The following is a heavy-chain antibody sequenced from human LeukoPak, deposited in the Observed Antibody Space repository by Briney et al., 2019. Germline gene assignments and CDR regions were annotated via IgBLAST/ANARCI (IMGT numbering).Heavy chain of an antibody. CDR1: GGSITSGYYY. CDR2: IYTSGST. D-gene: IGHD1-26*01. V-gene: IGHV4-61*02. CDR3: ARRQRRWASSDY. J-gene: IGHJ4*02. Sequence: SETLSLTCTVSGGSITSGYYYWNWIRQPAGRGLEWIGRIYTSGSTNYNPSLKSRVTISVDTSKNQFSLKLSSVTAADTAVYYCARRQRRWASSDYWGQGTLVTVSS.